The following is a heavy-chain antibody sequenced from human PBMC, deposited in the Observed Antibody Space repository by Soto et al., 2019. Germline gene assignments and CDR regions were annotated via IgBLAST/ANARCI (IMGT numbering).Heavy chain of an antibody. CDR1: GYTFTGYY. D-gene: IGHD6-19*01. CDR3: ARDHRPRIAVGNYGMDV. V-gene: IGHV1-2*04. CDR2: INPNSGGT. Sequence: QVQLVQSGAEVKKPGASVKVSCKASGYTFTGYYMHWVRQAPGQGLEWMGWINPNSGGTNYAQKLQGWVTMTRDTSISTAYMELSRLRSADTAVYYCARDHRPRIAVGNYGMDVWGQGTTVTVSS. J-gene: IGHJ6*02.